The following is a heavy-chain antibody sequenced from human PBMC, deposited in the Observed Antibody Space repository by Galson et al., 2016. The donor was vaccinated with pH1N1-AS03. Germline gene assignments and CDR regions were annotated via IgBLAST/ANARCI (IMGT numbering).Heavy chain of an antibody. V-gene: IGHV1-69*06. D-gene: IGHD3-10*01. CDR1: GGTLNNYA. CDR2: ISSIFGSA. J-gene: IGHJ4*02. CDR3: ARGLTYHFGSGSVF. Sequence: SVKVSCKASGGTLNNYAVNWVRQAPGQGLEWMGGISSIFGSANHAQKFQGRVTITADIFTNTAYMELSGLSSEDTAVYYCARGLTYHFGSGSVFWGQGTRVTVSS.